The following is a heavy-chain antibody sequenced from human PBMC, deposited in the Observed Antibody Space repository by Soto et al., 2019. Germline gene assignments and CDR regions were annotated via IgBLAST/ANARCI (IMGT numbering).Heavy chain of an antibody. J-gene: IGHJ4*02. CDR1: GYTFTSYG. Sequence: ASLKVSCKASGYTFTSYGISWVRQAPGQGLEWMGWVSAYNGNTNYAQKLQGRVTMTTDTSTSTAYMELRSLRSDDTAVYYCARELYYYDSSGYYPDYWGQGTLVTVSS. D-gene: IGHD3-22*01. CDR3: ARELYYYDSSGYYPDY. CDR2: VSAYNGNT. V-gene: IGHV1-18*01.